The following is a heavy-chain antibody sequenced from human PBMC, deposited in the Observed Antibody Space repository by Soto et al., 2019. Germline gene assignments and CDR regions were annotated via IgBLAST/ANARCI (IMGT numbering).Heavy chain of an antibody. J-gene: IGHJ5*02. V-gene: IGHV1-18*01. CDR2: ISAYNGNT. CDR1: GYTFTSYG. Sequence: ASVKVFCKASGYTFTSYGISWVRQAPGQGLEWMGWISAYNGNTNYAQKLQGRVTMTTDTSTSTAYMELRSLRSDDTAVYYCARDSPLFGASRGGWFDPWGQGTLVTVSS. D-gene: IGHD2-15*01. CDR3: ARDSPLFGASRGGWFDP.